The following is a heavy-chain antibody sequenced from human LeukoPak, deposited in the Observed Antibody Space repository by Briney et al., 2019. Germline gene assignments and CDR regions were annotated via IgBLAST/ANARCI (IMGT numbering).Heavy chain of an antibody. CDR1: GYTLTELS. CDR2: FDPEDGET. J-gene: IGHJ6*02. CDR3: ATNGVRVPWRYYGMDV. V-gene: IGHV1-24*01. Sequence: ASVKVSCKVSGYTLTELSMHWVRQAPGKGLEWMGGFDPEDGETIYAQKFQGRVTMTEDTSTDTAYMELSSLRSEDTAVYYCATNGVRVPWRYYGMDVWGQGTTVTASS. D-gene: IGHD3-10*01.